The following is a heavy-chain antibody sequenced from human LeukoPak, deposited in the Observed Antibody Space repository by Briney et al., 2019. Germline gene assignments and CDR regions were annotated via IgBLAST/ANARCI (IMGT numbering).Heavy chain of an antibody. J-gene: IGHJ4*02. D-gene: IGHD4-17*01. Sequence: GGSLRLSCAASGFTFSSYTMNWVRQAPGKGLEWVSYISSTSSTIYYADSVKGRFTISRDNAKNSLYLQMNSLRAEDTAVYSCAKDLYSVTTFTLDYWGQGTLVAVSS. V-gene: IGHV3-48*01. CDR1: GFTFSSYT. CDR2: ISSTSSTI. CDR3: AKDLYSVTTFTLDY.